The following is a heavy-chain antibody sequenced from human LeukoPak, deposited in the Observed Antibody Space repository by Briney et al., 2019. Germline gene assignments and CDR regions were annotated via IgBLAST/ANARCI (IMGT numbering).Heavy chain of an antibody. V-gene: IGHV4-30-4*01. CDR1: GGSISSGDYY. D-gene: IGHD6-13*01. CDR3: ARVVAAAGTPDY. CDR2: IYYSGST. Sequence: PSQTLSLTCTVSGGSISSGDYYWSWIRQPPGKGLEWIGYIYYSGSTYYNPSLKSRVTISVDTCNNQFSLKLSSVTAADTAVYYCARVVAAAGTPDYWGQGTLVTVSS. J-gene: IGHJ4*02.